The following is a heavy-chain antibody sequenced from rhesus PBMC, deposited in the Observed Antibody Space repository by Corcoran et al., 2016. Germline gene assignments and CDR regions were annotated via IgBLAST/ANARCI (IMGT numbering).Heavy chain of an antibody. J-gene: IGHJ4*01. V-gene: IGHV3-14*01. CDR3: ARWPFDD. CDR2: INSGGGSP. CDR1: GLPFSSYW. Sequence: EVQLVESGGGLAKPGGSLRLSCAASGLPFSSYWLKWVRQAPGKGLVWVSAINSGGGSPDYADAVKGRFTIARENAKNTLYLQMDSLRAEDTAVYYCARWPFDDWGQGVLVTVSS.